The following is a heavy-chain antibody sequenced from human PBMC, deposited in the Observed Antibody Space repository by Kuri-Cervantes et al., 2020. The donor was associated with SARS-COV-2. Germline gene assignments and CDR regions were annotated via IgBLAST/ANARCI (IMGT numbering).Heavy chain of an antibody. Sequence: GESLKISCAASGFTFSSYAMSWVRRAPGKGLEWVSAISGSGGSTYYADSVKGRFTISRDNSKNTLYLQMNSLRAEDTAVYYCAKEGPTGYYDSSGYYYDYYYGMDVWGQGTTVTVSS. D-gene: IGHD3-22*01. CDR1: GFTFSSYA. V-gene: IGHV3-23*01. CDR2: ISGSGGST. CDR3: AKEGPTGYYDSSGYYYDYYYGMDV. J-gene: IGHJ6*02.